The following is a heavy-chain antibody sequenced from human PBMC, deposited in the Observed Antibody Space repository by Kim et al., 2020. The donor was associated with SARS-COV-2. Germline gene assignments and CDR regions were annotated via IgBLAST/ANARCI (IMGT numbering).Heavy chain of an antibody. J-gene: IGHJ4*02. CDR2: INHSGST. Sequence: SETLSLTCAVYGGSFSGYYWSWIRQPPGKGLEWIGEINHSGSTNYNPSLKSRVTISVDTSKNQFSLKLSSVTAADTAVYYCASNRRKYSSSWTFDYWGQGTLVTVSS. CDR1: GGSFSGYY. D-gene: IGHD6-13*01. CDR3: ASNRRKYSSSWTFDY. V-gene: IGHV4-34*01.